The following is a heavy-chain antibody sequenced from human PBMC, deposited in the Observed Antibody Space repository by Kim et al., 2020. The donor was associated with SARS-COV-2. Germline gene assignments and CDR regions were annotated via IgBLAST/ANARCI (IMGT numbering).Heavy chain of an antibody. V-gene: IGHV3-23*01. J-gene: IGHJ6*03. CDR3: AKDRSDFWSGYSYYYYYMAV. CDR2: ISGSGGST. Sequence: GGSLRLSCAASGFTFSSYAMSWVRQAPGKGLEWVSAISGSGGSTYYADSVKGRFTISRDNSKNTLYLQMNSLRAEDTAVYYCAKDRSDFWSGYSYYYYYMAVWGKGTTVTVSS. CDR1: GFTFSSYA. D-gene: IGHD3-3*01.